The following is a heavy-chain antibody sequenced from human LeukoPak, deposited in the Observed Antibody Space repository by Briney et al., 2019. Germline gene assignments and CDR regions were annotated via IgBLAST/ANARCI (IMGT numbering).Heavy chain of an antibody. Sequence: ASVKVSCKASGYTFTSYGITWVRQAPGQGLEWMGWISAYNGNTNYAQKVQGRVTMTTDTSTSKDYMELRSLRSDDTAVYYCARDERGVRRGVYYGMDVWGQGTTVTVSS. J-gene: IGHJ6*02. CDR3: ARDERGVRRGVYYGMDV. CDR2: ISAYNGNT. V-gene: IGHV1-18*01. D-gene: IGHD3-10*01. CDR1: GYTFTSYG.